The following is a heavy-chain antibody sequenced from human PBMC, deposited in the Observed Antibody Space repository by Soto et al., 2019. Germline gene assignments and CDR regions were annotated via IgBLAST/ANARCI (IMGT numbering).Heavy chain of an antibody. CDR1: GGTFSSYA. Sequence: VQLVQSGAEVKKPGSSVKVSCKASGGTFSSYAISWVRQAPGQGLEWMGGFIPMFNRPHSARKFQGRVTITADESTSTAYMDLSSLRSEDTAVDYCARGQFHHVSNYYYALDVWGQGTTVTVSS. CDR3: ARGQFHHVSNYYYALDV. CDR2: FIPMFNRP. V-gene: IGHV1-69*01. J-gene: IGHJ6*02.